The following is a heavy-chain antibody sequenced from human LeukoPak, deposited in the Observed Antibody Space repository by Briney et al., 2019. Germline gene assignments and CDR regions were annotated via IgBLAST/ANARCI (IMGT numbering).Heavy chain of an antibody. D-gene: IGHD3-22*01. CDR2: IYPGDSDT. CDR3: AGPNYYDSSGYYYAPLHY. V-gene: IGHV5-51*01. Sequence: GESLKISCKGSGYSFISYWIGWVRQMPGKGLEWMGIIYPGDSDTRYSPSFQGQVTISADKSISTAYLQWSSLKASDTAMYYCAGPNYYDSSGYYYAPLHYWGRGTLVTVSS. CDR1: GYSFISYW. J-gene: IGHJ4*02.